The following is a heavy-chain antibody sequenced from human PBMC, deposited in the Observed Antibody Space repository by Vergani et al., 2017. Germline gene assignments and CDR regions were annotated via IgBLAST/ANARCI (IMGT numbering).Heavy chain of an antibody. CDR3: TTAWGLYYLHGEYFQY. CDR2: ISRGGGDI. CDR1: GFTFDTYT. J-gene: IGHJ1*01. V-gene: IGHV3-23*01. Sequence: EVQLLESGGGLVQPGGSRRLSCAGAGFTFDTYTMAYVRQAPGQGLEWVATISRGGGDIFYADSVKGRFTITRDNSKNTLFLQMNSLKDEDTAVYYCTTAWGLYYLHGEYFQYWGRGTLVSVSS. D-gene: IGHD3-10*01.